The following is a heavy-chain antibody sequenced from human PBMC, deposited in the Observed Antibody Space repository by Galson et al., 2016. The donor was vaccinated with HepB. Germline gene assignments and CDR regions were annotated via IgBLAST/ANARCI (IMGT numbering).Heavy chain of an antibody. CDR1: GFTFSDYA. CDR3: ARDLTLVQSNTPLDYFSYGMDV. D-gene: IGHD3-10*01. CDR2: ISEDGSKK. J-gene: IGHJ6*04. V-gene: IGHV3-30*04. Sequence: SLRLSCAASGFTFSDYAMSWVRQAPGEGLEWVAVISEDGSKKSYADSVKGRVTISRDNSKNTIYLQMGRLRVEDTATYYCARDLTLVQSNTPLDYFSYGMDVWGKGTTVTVSS.